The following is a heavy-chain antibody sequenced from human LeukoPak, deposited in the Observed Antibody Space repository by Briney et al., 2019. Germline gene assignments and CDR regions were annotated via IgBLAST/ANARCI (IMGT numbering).Heavy chain of an antibody. Sequence: SQTLSLTCTVSGGSISSGGYYWSWIRQHPGKGLEWIGYIYYSGSAYYNPSLKSRVTISVDTSENQFSLKLSSVTAADTAVYYCAKYSNSPYWYFDLWGRGTLVTVSS. V-gene: IGHV4-31*03. CDR1: GGSISSGGYY. CDR2: IYYSGSA. CDR3: AKYSNSPYWYFDL. J-gene: IGHJ2*01. D-gene: IGHD4-11*01.